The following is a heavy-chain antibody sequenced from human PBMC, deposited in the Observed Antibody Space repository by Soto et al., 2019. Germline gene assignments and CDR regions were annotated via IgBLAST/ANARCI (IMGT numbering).Heavy chain of an antibody. CDR1: GYTFTSYD. Sequence: GASVKVSCKASGYTFTSYDINWVRQATGQGLEWMGWMNPNSGNTGYAQKFQGRVTMTRNTSIGTAYMELSSLRSEDTAVYYCAIWFGELWVFDYWGQGTLVTVSS. CDR3: AIWFGELWVFDY. J-gene: IGHJ4*02. V-gene: IGHV1-8*01. CDR2: MNPNSGNT. D-gene: IGHD3-10*01.